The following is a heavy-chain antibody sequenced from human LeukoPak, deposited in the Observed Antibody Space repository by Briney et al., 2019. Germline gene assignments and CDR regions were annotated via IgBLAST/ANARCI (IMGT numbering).Heavy chain of an antibody. D-gene: IGHD1-26*01. CDR2: TNGDGAST. CDR3: AKPTRGSGSFLIDF. Sequence: PGGSLRLSCAASGFTFSSYGMSWVRQAPGKGLEWVSATNGDGASTYYADSVKGRFTISRDNSKNMLYLQMNSLTVEDTAVYYCAKPTRGSGSFLIDFWGQGTLVTVSS. V-gene: IGHV3-23*01. J-gene: IGHJ4*02. CDR1: GFTFSSYG.